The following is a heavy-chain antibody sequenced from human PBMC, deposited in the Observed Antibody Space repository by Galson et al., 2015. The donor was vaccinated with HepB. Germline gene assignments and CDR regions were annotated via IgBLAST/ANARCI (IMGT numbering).Heavy chain of an antibody. CDR3: ARGFMRWGYYYYGMDV. J-gene: IGHJ6*02. CDR2: INTNTGNP. V-gene: IGHV7-4-1*02. Sequence: SVKVSCKASGYTFTSYAMNWVRQAPGQGLEWMGWINTNTGNPTYAQGFTGRFVFSLDTSVSTAYLQISSLKAEDTAVYYCARGFMRWGYYYYGMDVWGQGTTVTVSS. D-gene: IGHD5-24*01. CDR1: GYTFTSYA.